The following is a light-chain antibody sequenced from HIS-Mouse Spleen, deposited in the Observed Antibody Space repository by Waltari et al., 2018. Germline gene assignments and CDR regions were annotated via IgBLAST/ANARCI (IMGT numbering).Light chain of an antibody. J-gene: IGLJ2*01. CDR1: SSHVGSYNL. CDR2: EGS. V-gene: IGLV2-23*01. Sequence: QSALTQPASVSGSPGQSIIISCTGTSSHVGSYNLVSWYQQHPGKAPKLMIYEGSKRPPGVSNRFSGSKSGNTASLTISGLQAEDEADYYCCSYAGSVVFGGGTKLTVL. CDR3: CSYAGSVV.